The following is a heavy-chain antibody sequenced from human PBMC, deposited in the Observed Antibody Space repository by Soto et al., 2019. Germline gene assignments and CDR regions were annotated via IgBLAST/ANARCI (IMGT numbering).Heavy chain of an antibody. CDR2: MNPNSGGR. CDR3: ARSKGACDY. J-gene: IGHJ4*02. Sequence: QVQLVQSGAEVKKPGASVKVSCKASGYTFTSYDINWVRQATGQGLEWMGWMNPNSGGRGYAQKFQGRVTMTRDTSKSTAYMERSSLRAEETVMYDCARSKGACDYWGQGPLVTVSS. V-gene: IGHV1-8*01. CDR1: GYTFTSYD.